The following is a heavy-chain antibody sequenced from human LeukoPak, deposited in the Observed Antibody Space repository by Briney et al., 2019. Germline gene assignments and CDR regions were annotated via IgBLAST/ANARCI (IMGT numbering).Heavy chain of an antibody. CDR3: ARPWRGERVWGFLEWSSPNDAFDI. Sequence: SETLSLTCSVYGGSISSYCWSWIRQPPGKGLEWIGYIYYSGSTNYNPSLKSRVTITVDTSKNQFSLKLSSVTAADTAVYYCARPWRGERVWGFLEWSSPNDAFDIWGQGTMVTVSS. CDR1: GGSISSYC. J-gene: IGHJ3*02. V-gene: IGHV4-59*01. CDR2: IYYSGST. D-gene: IGHD3-3*01.